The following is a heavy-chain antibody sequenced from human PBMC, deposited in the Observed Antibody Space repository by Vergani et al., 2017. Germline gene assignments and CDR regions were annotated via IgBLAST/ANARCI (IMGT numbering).Heavy chain of an antibody. CDR1: GGTFSSYA. CDR2: IIPIFGIA. Sequence: QVQLVQSGAEVKKPGSSVKVSCKASGGTFSSYAISWVRQAPGQGLEWMGGIIPIFGIANYAQKLQGRVTMTTDTSTSTAYMELRSLRSDDTAVYYCARVMVRGVIITPFDYWGQGTLVTVSS. D-gene: IGHD3-10*01. V-gene: IGHV1-69*17. CDR3: ARVMVRGVIITPFDY. J-gene: IGHJ4*02.